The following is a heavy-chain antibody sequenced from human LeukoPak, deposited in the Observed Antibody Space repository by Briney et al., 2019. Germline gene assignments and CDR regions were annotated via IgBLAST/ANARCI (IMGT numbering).Heavy chain of an antibody. J-gene: IGHJ3*02. V-gene: IGHV1-46*01. CDR3: ARIRDGYNDAYDI. D-gene: IGHD5-24*01. CDR1: GYTFSNYY. CDR2: INPTAGNT. Sequence: ASLKVSCKASGYTFSNYYLHCVRQAPVHALEWMGLINPTAGNTYYAQRFQGRVTMTRYTYTSTVYMELSSLRSEDTAVYSCARIRDGYNDAYDIWGQGTMVTVPS.